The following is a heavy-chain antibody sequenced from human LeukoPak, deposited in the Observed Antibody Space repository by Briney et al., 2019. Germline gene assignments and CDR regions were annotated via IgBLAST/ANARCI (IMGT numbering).Heavy chain of an antibody. V-gene: IGHV1-2*02. Sequence: EASVKVSCKASGYTFTGYYIHWVRQAPGQGLEWMGWINPNRGGTSYEQKVQGRVTMTRDTSSNTAYMELSRLRSDDTAVYYCARIYRSSWFDYWGPGTLVTVSS. CDR1: GYTFTGYY. D-gene: IGHD6-13*01. J-gene: IGHJ4*02. CDR3: ARIYRSSWFDY. CDR2: INPNRGGT.